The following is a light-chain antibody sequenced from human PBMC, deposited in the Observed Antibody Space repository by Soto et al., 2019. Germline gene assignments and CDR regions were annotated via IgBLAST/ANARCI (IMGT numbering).Light chain of an antibody. CDR2: GAS. J-gene: IGKJ1*01. CDR1: QSVRSSS. CDR3: QQYGSSPPRT. Sequence: EIVLTQSPGTLSLSPGDRATLSCRASQSVRSSSLAWYQQKPGQAPRLLIYGASSRATGIPDRFSGSGSGKDFTLTISGLEPEDFAVYYCQQYGSSPPRTFGQGTKVEI. V-gene: IGKV3-20*01.